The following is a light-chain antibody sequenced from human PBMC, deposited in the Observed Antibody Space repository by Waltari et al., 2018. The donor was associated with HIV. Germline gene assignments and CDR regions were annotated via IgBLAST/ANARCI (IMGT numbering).Light chain of an antibody. V-gene: IGKV1-33*01. CDR2: DAS. CDR1: QDISNY. J-gene: IGKJ3*01. CDR3: QQYDNLPFT. Sequence: DIQMTQSPSSLSASVGDRVTITCHASQDISNYLNWYQQKPGKAPKLLIYDASNLETGVPSRFSGSGSGTDFTFTISILQPEDIATYYCQQYDNLPFTFGPGTKVDIK.